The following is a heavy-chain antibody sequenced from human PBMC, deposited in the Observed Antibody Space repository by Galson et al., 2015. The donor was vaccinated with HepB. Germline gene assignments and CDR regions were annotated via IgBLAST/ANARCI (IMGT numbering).Heavy chain of an antibody. CDR2: ISYDGSNK. V-gene: IGHV3-30*18. Sequence: SLRLSCAASGFTFSSYGMHWVRQAPGKGLEWVAVISYDGSNKYYADSVKGRFTISRDNSKNTLYLQMNSLRAEDTAVYYCAKPRNPYSSSWLPFDYWGQGTLVTVSS. CDR3: AKPRNPYSSSWLPFDY. D-gene: IGHD6-13*01. J-gene: IGHJ4*02. CDR1: GFTFSSYG.